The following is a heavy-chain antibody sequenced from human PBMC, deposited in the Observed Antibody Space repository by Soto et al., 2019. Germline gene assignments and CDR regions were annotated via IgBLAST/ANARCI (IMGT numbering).Heavy chain of an antibody. CDR3: ASFGGATSDYYYGMDV. CDR1: GGSISSSNW. Sequence: PSETLSLTCAVSGGSISSSNWWSWVRQPPGKGLEWIGEIYHSGSTNYNPSLKSRVTISVDKSKNQFSLKLSSVTAADTAVYYCASFGGATSDYYYGMDVWGQGTTVTV. J-gene: IGHJ6*02. CDR2: IYHSGST. D-gene: IGHD1-26*01. V-gene: IGHV4-4*02.